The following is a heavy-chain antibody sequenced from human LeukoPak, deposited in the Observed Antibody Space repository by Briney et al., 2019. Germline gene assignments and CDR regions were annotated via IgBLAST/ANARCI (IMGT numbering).Heavy chain of an antibody. D-gene: IGHD6-19*01. CDR3: ARRPQGGWYFRAWFDP. CDR2: INHSGST. J-gene: IGHJ5*02. CDR1: GGSISSSSYY. V-gene: IGHV4-39*07. Sequence: PSETLSLTCTVSGGSISSSSYYWGWIRQPPGKGLEWIGEINHSGSTNYNPSLKSRVAISVDTSKNQFSLKLSSVTAADTAVYYCARRPQGGWYFRAWFDPWGQGTLVTVSS.